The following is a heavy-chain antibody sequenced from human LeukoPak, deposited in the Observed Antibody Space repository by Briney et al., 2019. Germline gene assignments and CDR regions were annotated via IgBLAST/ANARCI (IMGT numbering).Heavy chain of an antibody. CDR1: GGSISSYY. V-gene: IGHV4-4*07. D-gene: IGHD4-17*01. Sequence: PSETLSLTCTVSGGSISSYYWSWVRQPAGKGLEWIGRIFTSGTTNYNPSLKRRVTMSVDKSNNQFSLKLRSVTAADTAVYYCASGDYGMDVWGQGTTVTVSS. J-gene: IGHJ6*02. CDR2: IFTSGTT. CDR3: ASGDYGMDV.